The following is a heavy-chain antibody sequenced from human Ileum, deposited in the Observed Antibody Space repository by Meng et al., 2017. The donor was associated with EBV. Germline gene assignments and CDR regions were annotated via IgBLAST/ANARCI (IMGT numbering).Heavy chain of an antibody. D-gene: IGHD3-16*01. CDR3: ARDAFQYASGIPAH. Sequence: VQLQESGPRLVRPSGTLSLTCTVSGDSFSGSYWWSWVRQSPEKGLEWIGEVYPSGTPYYNPSLKSRVTISLDKSRNQFSLNLIYVTAADAAVYYCARDAFQYASGIPAHWGQGTLVTVSS. V-gene: IGHV4-4*02. CDR2: VYPSGTP. CDR1: GDSFSGSYW. J-gene: IGHJ4*02.